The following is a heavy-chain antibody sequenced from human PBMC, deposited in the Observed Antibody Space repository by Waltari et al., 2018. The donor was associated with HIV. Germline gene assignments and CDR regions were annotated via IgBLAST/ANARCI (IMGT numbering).Heavy chain of an antibody. J-gene: IGHJ4*02. CDR2: ISWDSGSI. Sequence: EVQLVESGGGLVQPGRSLRLSCAASGFIFDSYGMHWVRQAPGKGLEWVSGISWDSGSIGYADSVKGRFTISRDNAKNSLYLQMNSLRPEDTALYYCAKDLTYSNYEGFDYWGQGTLVTVSS. CDR1: GFIFDSYG. CDR3: AKDLTYSNYEGFDY. V-gene: IGHV3-9*01. D-gene: IGHD4-4*01.